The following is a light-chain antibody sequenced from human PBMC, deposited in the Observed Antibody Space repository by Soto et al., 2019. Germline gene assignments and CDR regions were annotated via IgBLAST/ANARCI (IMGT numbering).Light chain of an antibody. V-gene: IGLV1-51*01. Sequence: QSVLTQPPSVSAAPGQKVTISCSGSSSNIGNQYVSWYQQLPGTAPKLLIYDNNKRPSGIPDRFSGSKSGTSATLGITGLQTGEEADYYCGTWDSSLSAVVFGGGTKLTVL. J-gene: IGLJ2*01. CDR2: DNN. CDR1: SSNIGNQY. CDR3: GTWDSSLSAVV.